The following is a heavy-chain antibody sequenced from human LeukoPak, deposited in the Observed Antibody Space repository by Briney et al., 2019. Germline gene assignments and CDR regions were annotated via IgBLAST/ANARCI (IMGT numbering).Heavy chain of an antibody. CDR2: ISSSSSTI. CDR3: ARGRYSGYGFLFNFDY. V-gene: IGHV3-48*01. D-gene: IGHD5-12*01. Sequence: GGSLRLSCAASGFTFSSYRMNWVRQAPGKGQEWVSYISSSSSTIYYADSVKGRFTISRDNAKNSLYLQMNSLRAEDTAVYYCARGRYSGYGFLFNFDYWGQGTLVTVSS. CDR1: GFTFSSYR. J-gene: IGHJ4*02.